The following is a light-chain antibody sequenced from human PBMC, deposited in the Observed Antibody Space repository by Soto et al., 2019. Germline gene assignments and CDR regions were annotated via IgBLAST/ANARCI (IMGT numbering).Light chain of an antibody. V-gene: IGLV2-11*01. CDR1: SSDVGAYNC. J-gene: IGLJ3*02. CDR2: DVN. CDR3: CSYAGNYNLV. Sequence: QSVLTQPRSVSGSPGQSVTISCTGTSSDVGAYNCVSWYQQHPDKAPKLMIYDVNKRPSGVPNRFSGSKSGNTASLTISGLQAEDEADYFCCSYAGNYNLVFGGGTKLTVL.